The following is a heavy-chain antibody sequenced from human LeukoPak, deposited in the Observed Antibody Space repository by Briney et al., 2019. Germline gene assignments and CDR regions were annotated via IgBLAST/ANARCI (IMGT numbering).Heavy chain of an antibody. CDR2: INPSGGST. Sequence: ASVKVSCKASGYTFTNYFMYWVRQAPGQGLEWMGIINPSGGSTNYAQKFQGRVTMTRDMSTSTVYMELSSLRSEDTAVYYCARGGPVAGNAFDIWGQGTMVTVSS. CDR3: ARGGPVAGNAFDI. V-gene: IGHV1-46*01. CDR1: GYTFTNYF. J-gene: IGHJ3*02. D-gene: IGHD6-19*01.